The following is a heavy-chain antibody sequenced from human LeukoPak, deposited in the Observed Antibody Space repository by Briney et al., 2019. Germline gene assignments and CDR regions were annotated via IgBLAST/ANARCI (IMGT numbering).Heavy chain of an antibody. Sequence: GGSLRLSCAASGFTFSSYWMSWVRQAPGKGLEWVANIKQAGSEKYYVDSVKGRFTISRDNAKNSLYLQMNSLRAEDTAVYYCARDRGITIFGVVRPVFYMDVWGKGTTVTVSS. J-gene: IGHJ6*03. V-gene: IGHV3-7*01. D-gene: IGHD3-3*01. CDR3: ARDRGITIFGVVRPVFYMDV. CDR1: GFTFSSYW. CDR2: IKQAGSEK.